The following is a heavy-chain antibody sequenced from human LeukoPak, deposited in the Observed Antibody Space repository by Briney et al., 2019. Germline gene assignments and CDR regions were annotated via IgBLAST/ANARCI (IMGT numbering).Heavy chain of an antibody. D-gene: IGHD2-2*01. CDR1: GFTFSSYA. V-gene: IGHV3-66*01. Sequence: GGSLRLSCAASGFTFSSYAMSWVRQAPGKGLEWVSVIYSGGSTYYADSVKGRFTISRDNSKNTLYLQMNSLRAEDTAVYYCARAEGYCSSTSCPRGAFDIWGQGTMVTVSS. CDR2: IYSGGST. J-gene: IGHJ3*02. CDR3: ARAEGYCSSTSCPRGAFDI.